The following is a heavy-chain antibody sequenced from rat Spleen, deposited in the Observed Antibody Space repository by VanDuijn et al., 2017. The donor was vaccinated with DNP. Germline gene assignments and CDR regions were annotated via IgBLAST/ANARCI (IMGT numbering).Heavy chain of an antibody. CDR3: ASRPPPTRGPFDY. Sequence: EVQLVESGGGLVQPGRSLKLSCIASGFTFSDYNMAWVRQAPKKGLEWVATISSDDRIIYYRDSVKGQFTISRDNAKNTLYLQMDSLRSEDTATYYCASRPPPTRGPFDYWGPGVMVTVSS. J-gene: IGHJ2*01. CDR2: ISSDDRII. V-gene: IGHV5-7*01. CDR1: GFTFSDYN. D-gene: IGHD1-4*01.